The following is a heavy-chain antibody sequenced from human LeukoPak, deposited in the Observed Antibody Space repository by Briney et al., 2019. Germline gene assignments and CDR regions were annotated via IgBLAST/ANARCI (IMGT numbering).Heavy chain of an antibody. V-gene: IGHV4-4*07. Sequence: SETLSLTCTVSGGSISSYYWSWIRQPAGKGLEWIGRIYTSGSTNYNPSLKSRVTMSVDTSKNQFSLKLSSVTAADTAVYYCARQSKSVWGSYRYRSYFDYWGQGTLVTVSS. CDR2: IYTSGST. CDR3: ARQSKSVWGSYRYRSYFDY. J-gene: IGHJ4*02. CDR1: GGSISSYY. D-gene: IGHD3-16*02.